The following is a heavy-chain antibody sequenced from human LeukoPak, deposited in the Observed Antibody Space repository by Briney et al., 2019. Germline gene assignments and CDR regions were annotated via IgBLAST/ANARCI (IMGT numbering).Heavy chain of an antibody. D-gene: IGHD1-26*01. J-gene: IGHJ6*02. CDR3: ARGRSNYYGMDV. V-gene: IGHV4-59*01. CDR2: IYYNGNT. Sequence: SETLSLTCSVSDGSLNSYYWNWIRRPPGQGLEWIGYIYYNGNTNYSPSLKSRVTMSVDTSKNLFSLKVSSVTAADTAVYYCARGRSNYYGMDVWGQGTTVTVSS. CDR1: DGSLNSYY.